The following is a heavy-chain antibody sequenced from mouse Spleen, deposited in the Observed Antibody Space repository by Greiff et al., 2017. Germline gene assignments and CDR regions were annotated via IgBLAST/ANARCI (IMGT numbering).Heavy chain of an antibody. CDR2: ISYSGST. CDR3: ARDRYVGSMDY. D-gene: IGHD2-14*01. V-gene: IGHV3-2*02. J-gene: IGHJ4*01. Sequence: EVKLVESGPGLVKPSQSLSLTCTVTGYSITSDYAWNWIRQFPGNKLEWMGYISYSGSTSYNPSLKSRISITRDTSKNQFFLQLNSVTTEDTATYYCARDRYVGSMDYWGQGTSVTVSS. CDR1: GYSITSDYA.